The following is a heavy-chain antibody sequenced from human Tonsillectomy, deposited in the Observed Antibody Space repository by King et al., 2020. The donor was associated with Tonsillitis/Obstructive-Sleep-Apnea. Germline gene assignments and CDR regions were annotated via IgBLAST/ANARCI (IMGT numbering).Heavy chain of an antibody. J-gene: IGHJ6*03. Sequence: VQLVESGGGLVKPGGSLRLSCAASGFTFSDYYMSWIRQAPGKGLEWVSYISSSSSYTNYADSVKGRFTISRDNAKNSLYLQMNSLRAEDTAVYYCARDMSMIVQYYYYYYMDVWGKGTTVTVSS. CDR3: ARDMSMIVQYYYYYYMDV. CDR1: GFTFSDYY. V-gene: IGHV3-11*05. D-gene: IGHD3-22*01. CDR2: ISSSSSYT.